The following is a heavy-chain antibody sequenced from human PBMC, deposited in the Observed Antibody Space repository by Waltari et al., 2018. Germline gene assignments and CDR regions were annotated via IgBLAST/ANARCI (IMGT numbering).Heavy chain of an antibody. CDR1: GGSFSGYY. CDR3: ARIPLYQLLYGERNDAFDI. CDR2: INHSGST. D-gene: IGHD2-2*02. J-gene: IGHJ3*02. Sequence: QVQLQQWCAGLLKPSETLSPTCAVYGGSFSGYYWTWIRHPPGKGLEWIGEINHSGSTNYNPSLKSRVTISVDTSKNQFSLKLSSVTAADTAVYYCARIPLYQLLYGERNDAFDIWGQGTMVTVSS. V-gene: IGHV4-34*01.